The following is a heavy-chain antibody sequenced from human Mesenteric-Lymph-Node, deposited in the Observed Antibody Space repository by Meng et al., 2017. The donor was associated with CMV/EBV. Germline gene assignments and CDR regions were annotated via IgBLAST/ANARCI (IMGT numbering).Heavy chain of an antibody. Sequence: GESLKISCEVSKLNFEFYGMHWVRQAPGRGLEWVAFIRHDGTNKYYTDSVKGRFTISRDNAKNTLYLQMNSLRAEDTAVYYCAREGDSSSWYGVYYYYYYGMDVWGQGTTVTVSS. CDR2: IRHDGTNK. D-gene: IGHD6-13*01. CDR3: AREGDSSSWYGVYYYYYYGMDV. CDR1: KLNFEFYG. V-gene: IGHV3-30*02. J-gene: IGHJ6*02.